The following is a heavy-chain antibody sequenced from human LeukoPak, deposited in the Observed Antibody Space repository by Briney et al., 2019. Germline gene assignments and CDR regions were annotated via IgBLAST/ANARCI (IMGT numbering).Heavy chain of an antibody. V-gene: IGHV3-7*01. Sequence: GGSLRLSCAASGFTISSSWMTWVRQAPGKGLEWVANINQDGSEKYYVDSVRGRFTISRDNARNSLYLQMHSLRAEDTAVFYCTGHYGMNVWGQGTTVTVSS. CDR2: INQDGSEK. CDR1: GFTISSSW. J-gene: IGHJ6*02. CDR3: TGHYGMNV.